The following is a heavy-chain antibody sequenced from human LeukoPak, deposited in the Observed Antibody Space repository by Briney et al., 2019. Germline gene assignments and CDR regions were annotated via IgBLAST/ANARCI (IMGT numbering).Heavy chain of an antibody. CDR1: GFTFSSYW. J-gene: IGHJ4*02. Sequence: GGSLRLSCAASGFTFSSYWMSWVRQAPGKGLEWVANIKQDGSEKYYVDSVKGRFTISRDNAKNSLYLQMSSLRAEDTAVYYCARVSRYCSGGSCYGYWGQGTLVTVSS. D-gene: IGHD2-15*01. CDR2: IKQDGSEK. CDR3: ARVSRYCSGGSCYGY. V-gene: IGHV3-7*01.